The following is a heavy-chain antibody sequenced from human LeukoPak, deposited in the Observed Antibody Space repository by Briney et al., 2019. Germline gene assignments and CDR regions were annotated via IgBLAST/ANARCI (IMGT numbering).Heavy chain of an antibody. D-gene: IGHD6-19*01. CDR1: GFTFSSYW. J-gene: IGHJ4*02. Sequence: GGSLRLSCAASGFTFSSYWMSWVRQAPGKGLERVANIKQDGSEKYYVDSVKGRFTISRDNAKNSLYLQMNSRRAEDTAVYYXAXVSGWKGFDDWGQGTLVTVSS. CDR3: AXVSGWKGFDD. V-gene: IGHV3-7*01. CDR2: IKQDGSEK.